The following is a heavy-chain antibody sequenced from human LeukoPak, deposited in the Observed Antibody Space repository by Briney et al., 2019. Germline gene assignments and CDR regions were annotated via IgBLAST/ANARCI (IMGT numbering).Heavy chain of an antibody. Sequence: PGGSLRLSCAASEFIFSTYEMNWVRQAPGKGLEWVSSISSSSSYIYYADSVKGRFTISRDNAKNSLYLQMNSLRAEDTAVYYCARDSIAAAGSGNFDYWGQGTLVTVSS. D-gene: IGHD6-13*01. CDR1: EFIFSTYE. V-gene: IGHV3-21*01. CDR2: ISSSSSYI. J-gene: IGHJ4*02. CDR3: ARDSIAAAGSGNFDY.